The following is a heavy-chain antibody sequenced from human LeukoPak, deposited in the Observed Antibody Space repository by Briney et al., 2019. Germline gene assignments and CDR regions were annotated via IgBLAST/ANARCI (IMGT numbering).Heavy chain of an antibody. V-gene: IGHV3-21*04. D-gene: IGHD3-16*01. CDR1: GFTFSSYS. Sequence: KPGGSLRLSCAASGFTFSSYSMNWVRQAPGKGLEWVSSISSSSSYIYYADSVKGRFTISRDNAKNSLYLQMNSLRAEDTALYYCARAVTYYDYVWGSYFPNWFDYWGQGTLVTVSS. CDR2: ISSSSSYI. CDR3: ARAVTYYDYVWGSYFPNWFDY. J-gene: IGHJ4*02.